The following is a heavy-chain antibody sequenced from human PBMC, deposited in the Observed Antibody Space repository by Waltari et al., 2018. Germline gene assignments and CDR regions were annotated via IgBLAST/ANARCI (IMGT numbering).Heavy chain of an antibody. CDR3: ARDSRRGVVVRVF. Sequence: QVQLVESGGGVVQPGRSLRLSCTTSGFSFNIYAMHWVRQAPGKGLEWVALISYDGSNKYYADAVKGRFTISRDESKNTLYLQMDSLSSDDTAVYYCARDSRRGVVVRVFWGQGTLVTVSS. CDR1: GFSFNIYA. J-gene: IGHJ4*02. D-gene: IGHD2-15*01. CDR2: ISYDGSNK. V-gene: IGHV3-30-3*01.